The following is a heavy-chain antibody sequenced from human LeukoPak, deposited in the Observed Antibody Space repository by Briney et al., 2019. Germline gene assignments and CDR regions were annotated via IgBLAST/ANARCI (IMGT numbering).Heavy chain of an antibody. CDR3: VRVRAAAVPYYFDY. CDR1: GGSIRSSSYY. V-gene: IGHV4-39*07. J-gene: IGHJ4*02. CDR2: IYYSGST. Sequence: PSETLSLTCTVSGGSIRSSSYYWGWIRQPPGTGLEWIGSIYYSGSTYNNPSLKSRVTISVATSRNQFSLKVTSVTAADAAVYYCVRVRAAAVPYYFDYWGQGTLVTVPS. D-gene: IGHD6-13*01.